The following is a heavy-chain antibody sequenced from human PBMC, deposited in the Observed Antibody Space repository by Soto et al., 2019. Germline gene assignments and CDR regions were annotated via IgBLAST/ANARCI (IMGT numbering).Heavy chain of an antibody. CDR3: ARGDATKIVVTTYYGLDV. CDR1: GGSFNNYG. J-gene: IGHJ6*02. CDR2: IIPVFGTP. V-gene: IGHV1-69*12. Sequence: QVQVVQSGAEVKKPGSSVKVSCKASGGSFNNYGISWVRQAPGQGLEWMGGIIPVFGTPHYAQKFQDRVTITADESTSTVYMEVSSLTSEDTAVYYCARGDATKIVVTTYYGLDVWGQGPRSPSP. D-gene: IGHD3-22*01.